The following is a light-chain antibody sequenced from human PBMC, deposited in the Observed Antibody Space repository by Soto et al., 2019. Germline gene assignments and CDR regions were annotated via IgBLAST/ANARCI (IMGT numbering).Light chain of an antibody. CDR3: CSYAGGSNWV. J-gene: IGLJ3*02. CDR2: EVI. Sequence: QSALTQPDSVSGSPGQSITISCTGTSSDVGSYNLVSWYQQHPGKAPKVIVYEVIKRPSGVSNRFSGSKSGNTAALTISGLQAEDETDYYCCSYAGGSNWVFGGGTQLTVL. CDR1: SSDVGSYNL. V-gene: IGLV2-23*02.